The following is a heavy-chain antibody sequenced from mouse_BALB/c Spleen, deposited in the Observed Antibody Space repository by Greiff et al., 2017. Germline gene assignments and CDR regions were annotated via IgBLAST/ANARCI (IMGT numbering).Heavy chain of an antibody. J-gene: IGHJ4*01. CDR1: GFTFSSYG. Sequence: EVMLVESGGDLVKPGGSLKLSCAASGFTFSSYGMSWVRQTPDKRLEWVATISSGGSYTYYPDSVKGRFTISRDNAKNTLYLQMSSLKSEDTAMYYCARRDGNYGGAMDDWGQGTSVTVSS. CDR3: ARRDGNYGGAMDD. V-gene: IGHV5-6*02. CDR2: ISSGGSYT. D-gene: IGHD2-1*01.